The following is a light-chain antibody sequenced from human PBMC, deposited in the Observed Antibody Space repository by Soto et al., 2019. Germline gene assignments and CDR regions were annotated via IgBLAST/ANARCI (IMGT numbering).Light chain of an antibody. Sequence: NFMLTQPHSVSVSPGQTVTISCTGSSGSIASNYVQWYQQRPGSAPTTVIYEDNQRPSGVPDRFSGSIDSSSNSASLPSSGLKTEAEADYYCQSYDSSNVVFGGGTKLTVL. CDR2: EDN. CDR1: SGSIASNY. V-gene: IGLV6-57*02. J-gene: IGLJ2*01. CDR3: QSYDSSNVV.